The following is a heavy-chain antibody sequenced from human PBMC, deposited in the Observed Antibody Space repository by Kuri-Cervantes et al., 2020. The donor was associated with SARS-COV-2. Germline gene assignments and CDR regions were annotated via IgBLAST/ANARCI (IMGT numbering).Heavy chain of an antibody. D-gene: IGHD2-2*01. CDR3: ARAAPDIVVVPAAKYFDY. Sequence: SETLSLTCTVSGYSISSGYYWSWIRQPPGKGLEWIGEINHSGSTNYNPSLKSRVTISVDTSKNQFSLKLSSVTAADTAVYYCARAAPDIVVVPAAKYFDYWGQGTLVTVSS. V-gene: IGHV4-38-2*02. CDR1: GYSISSGYY. CDR2: INHSGST. J-gene: IGHJ4*02.